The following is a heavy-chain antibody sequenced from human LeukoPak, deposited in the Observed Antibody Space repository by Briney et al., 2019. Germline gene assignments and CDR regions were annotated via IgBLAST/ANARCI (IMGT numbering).Heavy chain of an antibody. CDR2: IKQDGSEK. J-gene: IGHJ6*01. CDR1: GFTFSSYW. CDR3: ARDGGYGDYEYYGMDV. D-gene: IGHD4-17*01. Sequence: GGSLRLSCAASGFTFSSYWMSWVRQAPGKGLEWVANIKQDGSEKYYVDSVEGRFTISRDNAKNSLYLQMNSLRAEDTAVYYCARDGGYGDYEYYGMDVWGQGTTVTVSS. V-gene: IGHV3-7*01.